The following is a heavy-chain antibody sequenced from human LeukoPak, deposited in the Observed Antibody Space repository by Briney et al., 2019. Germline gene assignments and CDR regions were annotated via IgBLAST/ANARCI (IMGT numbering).Heavy chain of an antibody. CDR1: GGTFSSYA. Sequence: SVKVSCKASGGTFSSYAISWVRQAPGQGLGWRGRIIPILGIANYAQKFQGRVTITADKSTSTAYMELSSLRSEDTAVYYCASGITMVRGVIAAFDYWGQGTLVTVSS. J-gene: IGHJ4*02. V-gene: IGHV1-69*04. CDR2: IIPILGIA. D-gene: IGHD3-10*01. CDR3: ASGITMVRGVIAAFDY.